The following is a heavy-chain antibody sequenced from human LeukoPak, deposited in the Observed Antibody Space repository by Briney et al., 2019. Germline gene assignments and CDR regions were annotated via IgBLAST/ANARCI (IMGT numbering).Heavy chain of an antibody. J-gene: IGHJ4*02. D-gene: IGHD1-14*01. CDR1: GGSFSGYY. Sequence: SETLSLTRAVYGGSFSGYYWSWIRQPPGKGLEWIGEINHSGSTNYNPSLKSRVTISVDTSKNQFSLKLSSVTAADTAVYYCARARAGPDRYYFDYWGQGTLVTVSS. CDR3: ARARAGPDRYYFDY. CDR2: INHSGST. V-gene: IGHV4-34*01.